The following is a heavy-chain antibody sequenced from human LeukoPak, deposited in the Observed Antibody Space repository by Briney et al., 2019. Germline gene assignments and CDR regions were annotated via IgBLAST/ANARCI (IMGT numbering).Heavy chain of an antibody. CDR1: GDSISSSAYY. D-gene: IGHD2-2*01. J-gene: IGHJ3*02. CDR2: IFYRGST. Sequence: PSETLSLTCTVSGDSISSSAYYWGWIRQPPGKGLDWIGNIFYRGSTYYNPSLKSRVTISVDRSKNQFSLKLSSVTAADTAVYYCARHLKGDCSSTSCFNKAAFDIWGQGTMVTVSS. CDR3: ARHLKGDCSSTSCFNKAAFDI. V-gene: IGHV4-39*07.